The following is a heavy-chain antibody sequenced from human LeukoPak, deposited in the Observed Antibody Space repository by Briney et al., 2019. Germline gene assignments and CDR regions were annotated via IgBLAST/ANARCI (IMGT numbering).Heavy chain of an antibody. CDR2: IYYSGST. D-gene: IGHD5-12*01. CDR1: GGSISSSSYY. V-gene: IGHV4-39*01. CDR3: ARILSSGHVSSAIDY. J-gene: IGHJ4*02. Sequence: SETLSLTCTVSGGSISSSSYYWGWIRQPPGKGLEWIGSIYYSGSTYYNPSLKSRVTISVDTSKNQFSLKLSSVTAADTAVYYCARILSSGHVSSAIDYWGQGTLVTVSS.